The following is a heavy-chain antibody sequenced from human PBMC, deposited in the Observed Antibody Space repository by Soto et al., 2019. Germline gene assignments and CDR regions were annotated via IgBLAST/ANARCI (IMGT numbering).Heavy chain of an antibody. CDR3: ARDLGYFDSGSSANNYYYGMDV. CDR1: GVSISSFY. J-gene: IGHJ6*02. V-gene: IGHV4-4*07. D-gene: IGHD3-10*01. CDR2: IYTSGST. Sequence: WETLSLTCTVSGVSISSFYWSWIRQPAGKGLEWIGRIYTSGSTNYNPSLKSRVTMSVDTSKNQFSLKLACVTAADTAVYHCARDLGYFDSGSSANNYYYGMDVWGRGTTVTVSS.